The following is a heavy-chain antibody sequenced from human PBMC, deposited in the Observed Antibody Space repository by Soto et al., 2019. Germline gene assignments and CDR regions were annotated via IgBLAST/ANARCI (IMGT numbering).Heavy chain of an antibody. J-gene: IGHJ4*02. D-gene: IGHD3-22*01. CDR3: TTYDTSGYYSDY. Sequence: EVQVVESGGGLVQPGESLRLSCAASGFTFTNAWMSWVRQAPGKGLEWVGRIKSKTDDGTADYAAVVKGRFTISRDDSKNTLYLQMNNLESEDTAVYYCTTYDTSGYYSDYWGQGTLVTVSP. CDR1: GFTFTNAW. CDR2: IKSKTDDGTA. V-gene: IGHV3-15*01.